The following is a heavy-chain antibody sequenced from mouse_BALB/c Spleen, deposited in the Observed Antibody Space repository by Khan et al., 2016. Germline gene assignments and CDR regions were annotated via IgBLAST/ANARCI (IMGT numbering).Heavy chain of an antibody. Sequence: QIQLVQSGPELKKPGETVKISCKASGYTFTDYSMHWVKQAPGKGLKWMGWINTETGEPTYAVDFKGRFAFSLETSASTAYLEINNLKNEGTATYFCARSTVVARNYYAMDYWGQGTSVTVSS. CDR3: ARSTVVARNYYAMDY. V-gene: IGHV9-2-1*01. CDR1: GYTFTDYS. CDR2: INTETGEP. J-gene: IGHJ4*01. D-gene: IGHD1-1*01.